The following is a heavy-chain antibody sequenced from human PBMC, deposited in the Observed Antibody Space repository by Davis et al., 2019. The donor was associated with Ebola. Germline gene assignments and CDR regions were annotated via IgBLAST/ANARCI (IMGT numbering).Heavy chain of an antibody. CDR1: EFSFSTYA. J-gene: IGHJ3*02. V-gene: IGHV3-23*01. CDR2: ISAAGGAK. CDR3: AKDAFPPITMIWRGHGLDI. D-gene: IGHD3-22*01. Sequence: PGGSLRLSCGGSEFSFSTYAMSWVRQAPGKGLEWVSTISAAGGAKYYADSVKGRFTISRDNSKNTLYLQMDSLRVEDTAVYYCAKDAFPPITMIWRGHGLDIWGQGTMVTVSS.